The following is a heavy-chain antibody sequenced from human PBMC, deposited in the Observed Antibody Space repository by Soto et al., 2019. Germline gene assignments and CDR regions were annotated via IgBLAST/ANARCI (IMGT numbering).Heavy chain of an antibody. CDR1: GGTFSIYA. Sequence: SVKVSCKASGGTFSIYAISWVLQAPGQGLEWMGGIIPIFGTANYAQKFQGRVTITADESTSTAYMELSSLRSEDTAVYYCARRQPWYSSTRPNWFDPWGQGTLVTVSS. CDR3: ARRQPWYSSTRPNWFDP. CDR2: IIPIFGTA. D-gene: IGHD6-13*01. J-gene: IGHJ5*02. V-gene: IGHV1-69*13.